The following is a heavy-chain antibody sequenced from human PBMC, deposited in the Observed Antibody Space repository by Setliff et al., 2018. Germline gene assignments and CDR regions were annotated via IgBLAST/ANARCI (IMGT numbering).Heavy chain of an antibody. CDR1: GLTLSHYW. J-gene: IGHJ4*02. CDR2: INFDGTST. CDR3: ARDPTRRFDY. Sequence: GGSLRLSCEGSGLTLSHYWMHWVRQGPGKGLVWVSYINFDGTSTNYVDSVKGRFTISKDNAKNPLYLQMNSLRAEDTAMYYCARDPTRRFDYWGQGTLVTVSS. V-gene: IGHV3-74*01.